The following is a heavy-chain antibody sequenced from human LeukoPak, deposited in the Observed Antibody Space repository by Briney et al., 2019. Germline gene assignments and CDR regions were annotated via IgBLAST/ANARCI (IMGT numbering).Heavy chain of an antibody. D-gene: IGHD3-10*01. CDR1: GDSVSNYSAA. CDR2: AYYRSKWYY. CDR3: ARDKRGSAAAGILDY. J-gene: IGHJ4*02. Sequence: SQTLSLTCAISGDSVSNYSAAWNWIRQSPSSGLEWLGRAYYRSKWYYDYAVSVKSRITINPDTSKNQFSLQLTSVTPEDTAVYYCARDKRGSAAAGILDYWGQGTLVTVSS. V-gene: IGHV6-1*01.